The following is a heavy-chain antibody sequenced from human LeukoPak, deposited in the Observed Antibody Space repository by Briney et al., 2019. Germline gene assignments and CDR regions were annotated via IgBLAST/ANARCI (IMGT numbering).Heavy chain of an antibody. CDR2: INSDGSST. CDR1: GFTFSSYW. CDR3: ARDPGLLLWFGELSLDAFDI. J-gene: IGHJ3*02. V-gene: IGHV3-74*01. D-gene: IGHD3-10*01. Sequence: PGGSLRLSCAASGFTFSSYWMHWVRQAPGKGLVWVSRINSDGSSTSYADSVKGRFTISRDNAKNTLHLQMNSLRAEDTAVYYCARDPGLLLWFGELSLDAFDIWGQGTMVTVSS.